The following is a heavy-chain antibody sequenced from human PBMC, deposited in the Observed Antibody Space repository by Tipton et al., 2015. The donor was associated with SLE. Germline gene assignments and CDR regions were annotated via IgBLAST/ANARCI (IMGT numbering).Heavy chain of an antibody. Sequence: TLSLTCTVSGGSISSSSYYWGWIRQPPGKGLEWIGSIYYSGSTYYNPSLKSRVTISVDTSKNQFSLKLSSVTAADTAVYYCARGASGSSSWYSWGQGSLVTLSS. CDR2: IYYSGST. J-gene: IGHJ4*02. D-gene: IGHD6-13*01. CDR3: ARGASGSSSWYS. CDR1: GGSISSSSYY. V-gene: IGHV4-39*07.